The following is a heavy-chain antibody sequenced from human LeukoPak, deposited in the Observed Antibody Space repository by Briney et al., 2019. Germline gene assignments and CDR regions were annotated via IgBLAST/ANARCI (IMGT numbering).Heavy chain of an antibody. J-gene: IGHJ4*02. V-gene: IGHV3-30*18. D-gene: IGHD6-13*01. CDR1: GFPFSDYG. CDR2: ITNDGSQT. Sequence: PGTSLRLSCEASGFPFSDYGLHWVRQAPGKGLEWVALITNDGSQTFYADSVKGRFSVSRDDSRNTLFLQMNSLRREDTAVYYCAKVNTSPGYWGLGTLVTVSS. CDR3: AKVNTSPGY.